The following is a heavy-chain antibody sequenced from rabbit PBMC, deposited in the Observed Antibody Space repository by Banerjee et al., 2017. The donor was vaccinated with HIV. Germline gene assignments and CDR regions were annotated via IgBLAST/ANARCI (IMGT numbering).Heavy chain of an antibody. CDR3: ARTSYPDYGWGYYFHF. Sequence: QSLQESGGGLVKPGGTLTLTCKASGFDFSSNAMCWVRQAPGKGLELIACIYSGSSGRTYYASWATGRFTVSKTSSTTVTLQMTSLTAADTATYFCARTSYPDYGWGYYFHFWGQGTLVTVS. J-gene: IGHJ4*01. D-gene: IGHD2-1*01. CDR1: GFDFSSNA. V-gene: IGHV1S40*01. CDR2: IYSGSSGRT.